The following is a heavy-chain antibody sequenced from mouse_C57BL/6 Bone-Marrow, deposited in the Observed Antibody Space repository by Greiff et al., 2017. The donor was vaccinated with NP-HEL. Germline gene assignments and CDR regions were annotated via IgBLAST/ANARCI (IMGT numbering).Heavy chain of an antibody. CDR1: GYTFTSYW. V-gene: IGHV1-7*01. D-gene: IGHD1-1*01. Sequence: VQLQQSGAELAKPGASVKLSCKASGYTFTSYWMHWVNQRPGQGLEWIGYINPSSGYTKYNQKFKDTATLTADKSYSTAYMQPSNLTDEDSAVYYCAIYGSDAMDYWGQGTSVTVSS. CDR3: AIYGSDAMDY. CDR2: INPSSGYT. J-gene: IGHJ4*01.